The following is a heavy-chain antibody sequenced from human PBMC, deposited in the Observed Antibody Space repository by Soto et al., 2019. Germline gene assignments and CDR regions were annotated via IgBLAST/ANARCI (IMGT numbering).Heavy chain of an antibody. D-gene: IGHD3-10*01. CDR2: INPILSMS. CDR3: ASSYGAGYRAFDY. J-gene: IGHJ4*02. V-gene: IGHV1-69*02. CDR1: GDTFTFYS. Sequence: QVQLVQSGAEVKKPGSSVRVSCKASGDTFTFYSINWVRQAPGLGLEWMGRINPILSMSNYAQRFQGRVTMTGDKSTSTVYMELSSLRSEDTAMYYCASSYGAGYRAFDYWGQGALVTVSS.